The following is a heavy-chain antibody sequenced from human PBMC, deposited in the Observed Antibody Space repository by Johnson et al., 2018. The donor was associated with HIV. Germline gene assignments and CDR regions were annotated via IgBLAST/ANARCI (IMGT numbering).Heavy chain of an antibody. D-gene: IGHD3-9*01. J-gene: IGHJ3*02. Sequence: MLLVESGGGLVQPGGSLRLSCAASGLTVSSNYMSWVRQAPGKGLEWVSVIFSVGGAYYADSVKGLFIISRDNSKNMLYLHMNRLRPEDTAVYYSARDGRDLVTRGSFDIWGQGTVVTVSS. CDR1: GLTVSSNY. CDR3: ARDGRDLVTRGSFDI. V-gene: IGHV3-66*02. CDR2: IFSVGGA.